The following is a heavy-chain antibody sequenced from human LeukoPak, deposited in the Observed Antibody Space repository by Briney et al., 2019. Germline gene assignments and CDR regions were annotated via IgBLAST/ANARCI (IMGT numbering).Heavy chain of an antibody. J-gene: IGHJ4*02. V-gene: IGHV3-30*18. CDR1: GFTFSSYG. Sequence: GSLRLSCAASGFTFSSYGMHWVRQAPGKGLEWVAVISYDGSNKYYADSVKGRFTISRDNSKNTLYLQMNSLRAEDTAVYYCAKDIAAAGTSPTYYFDYWGQGTLVTVSS. CDR3: AKDIAAAGTSPTYYFDY. D-gene: IGHD6-13*01. CDR2: ISYDGSNK.